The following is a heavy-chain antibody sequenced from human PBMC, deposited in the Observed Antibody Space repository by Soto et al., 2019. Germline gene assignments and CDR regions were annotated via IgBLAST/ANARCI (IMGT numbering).Heavy chain of an antibody. V-gene: IGHV4-30-4*01. CDR2: IYDGGRT. Sequence: QVQLQESGPGLVKPSQTLSLTCTVSGDSISNVNYCWSWIRQPPDKGLEWIGHIYDGGRTYNNPSLTSGVTIPVCTSKNHFALQLRSESAADTAVYYFARGPSRDKVDYWGDGILVTVSS. CDR3: ARGPSRDKVDY. CDR1: GDSISNVNYC. J-gene: IGHJ4*01.